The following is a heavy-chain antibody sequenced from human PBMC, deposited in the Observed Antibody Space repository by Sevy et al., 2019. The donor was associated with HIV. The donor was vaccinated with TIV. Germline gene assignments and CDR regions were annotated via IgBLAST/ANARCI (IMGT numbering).Heavy chain of an antibody. Sequence: ASVKVSCKASGYTFTTYNIVWVRQAPGQGLEWLAWMSPYNGNKNYAQRVQGRVTMTTDTFTDTAFLELRSLEFDDTATYYCARGSTSWYDYWGQGTLFTVSS. D-gene: IGHD2-8*01. J-gene: IGHJ4*02. V-gene: IGHV1-18*01. CDR3: ARGSTSWYDY. CDR1: GYTFTTYN. CDR2: MSPYNGNK.